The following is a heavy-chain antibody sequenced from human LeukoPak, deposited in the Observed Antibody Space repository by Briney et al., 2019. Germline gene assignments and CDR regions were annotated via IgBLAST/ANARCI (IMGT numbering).Heavy chain of an antibody. V-gene: IGHV4-39*01. CDR2: INSGGNG. CDR3: ARHLTSWGDN. CDR1: GRSIGGSRDY. D-gene: IGHD3-9*01. Sequence: PSETLSLTCAVSGRSIGGSRDYWGWVRLPPGKGLHWIASINSGGNGHYNTSFKGPLTMAVDTSKNHSPLKLTSVTAADSGLYYCARHLTSWGDNWGQGTVVIVSS. J-gene: IGHJ4*02.